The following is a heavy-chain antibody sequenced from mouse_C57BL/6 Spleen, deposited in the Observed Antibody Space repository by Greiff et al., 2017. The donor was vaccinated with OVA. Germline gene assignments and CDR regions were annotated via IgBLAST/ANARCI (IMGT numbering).Heavy chain of an antibody. Sequence: EVQVVESGGGLVKPGGSLKLSCAASGFTFSDYGMHWVRQAPEKGLEWVAYISSGSSTNYYADTVQGRFTISRDNAKNTLFLQMTSLRSEDTAMYYCARQDWDGAMDYWGQGTSVTVSS. J-gene: IGHJ4*01. CDR1: GFTFSDYG. V-gene: IGHV5-17*01. CDR2: ISSGSSTN. CDR3: ARQDWDGAMDY. D-gene: IGHD4-1*01.